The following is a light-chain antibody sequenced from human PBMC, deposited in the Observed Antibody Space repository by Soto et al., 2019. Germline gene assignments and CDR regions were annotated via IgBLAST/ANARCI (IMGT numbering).Light chain of an antibody. J-gene: IGKJ4*01. CDR2: GAS. Sequence: EIVLTQSPGTLSLSPGERSTLSFMSSQSISGNYLAWYQQKPGQAPRLLIYGASSRATGIPDRFSGSGSGTDFTLTISRLEPEDFAVYYCQQYGSSPPLTFGGGTKVDIK. CDR3: QQYGSSPPLT. CDR1: QSISGNY. V-gene: IGKV3-20*01.